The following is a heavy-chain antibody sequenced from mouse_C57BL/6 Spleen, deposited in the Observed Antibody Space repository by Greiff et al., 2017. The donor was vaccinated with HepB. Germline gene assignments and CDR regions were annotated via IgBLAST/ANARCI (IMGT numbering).Heavy chain of an antibody. CDR2: ISSGGSYT. J-gene: IGHJ4*01. V-gene: IGHV5-6*01. Sequence: EVKLMESGGDLVKPGGSLKLSCAASGFTFSSYGMSWVRQTPDKRLEWVATISSGGSYTYYPDSVKGRFTISRDNAKNTLYLQMSSLKSEDTAMYYCAKTGGNYGSAMDYWGQGTSVTVSS. CDR3: AKTGGNYGSAMDY. CDR1: GFTFSSYG. D-gene: IGHD2-1*01.